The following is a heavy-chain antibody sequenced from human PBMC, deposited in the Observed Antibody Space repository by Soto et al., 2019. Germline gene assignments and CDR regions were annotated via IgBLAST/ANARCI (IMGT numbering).Heavy chain of an antibody. D-gene: IGHD6-6*01. CDR1: GGSISSYY. CDR3: ARSYSSSPYFDY. CDR2: INYSGST. J-gene: IGHJ4*02. V-gene: IGHV4-59*08. Sequence: SETLSLTCTVSGGSISSYYWSWIRQPPGNGLEWIGYINYSGSTNYNPSLKSRVTISVDTSKNQFSLKLSSVTAADTAVYYCARSYSSSPYFDYWGQGTLVTVSS.